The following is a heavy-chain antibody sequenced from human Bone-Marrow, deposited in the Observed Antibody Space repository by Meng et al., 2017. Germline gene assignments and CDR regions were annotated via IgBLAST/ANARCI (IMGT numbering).Heavy chain of an antibody. CDR3: ARDLAYGGHD. D-gene: IGHD4-23*01. CDR2: IGTAGDT. J-gene: IGHJ4*02. CDR1: GFTFSSYD. Sequence: GESLKISCAACGFTFSSYDMHWVRQATGKGLEWVSAIGTAGDTYYPGSVKGQFTISRDNAKNTLYLQMNSLRVEDTAVYYCARDLAYGGHDWGQGTLVTVSS. V-gene: IGHV3-13*03.